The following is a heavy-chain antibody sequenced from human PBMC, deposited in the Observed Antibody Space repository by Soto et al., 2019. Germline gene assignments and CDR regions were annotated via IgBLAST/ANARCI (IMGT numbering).Heavy chain of an antibody. D-gene: IGHD1-26*01. CDR2: ISYDGSNT. J-gene: IGHJ4*02. Sequence: QVQLVESGGGVVQPGRSLRLSCAASGFTFSNYGMHWVRQAPGKGLEWVAIISYDGSNTYYADYVKGRFPISRDNSKNPLYLHMNSLRVEDTSVYYCAKEGGLSGSYYISSSYYFDYWGQGTLVTVSS. CDR1: GFTFSNYG. V-gene: IGHV3-30*18. CDR3: AKEGGLSGSYYISSSYYFDY.